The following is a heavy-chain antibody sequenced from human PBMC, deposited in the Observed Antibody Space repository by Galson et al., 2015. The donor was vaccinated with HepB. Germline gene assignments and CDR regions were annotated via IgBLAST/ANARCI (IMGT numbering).Heavy chain of an antibody. D-gene: IGHD3-10*01. V-gene: IGHV3-23*01. CDR2: ISGSGGST. CDR3: AKGSMVRAPRSKIDY. CDR1: GFTFTSHA. Sequence: SLRLSCAASGFTFTSHAMTWVRQAPGKGLEWVSAISGSGGSTDYADSVKGRFTISRDNSKNTLYLQMNSLRAEDTALYYCAKGSMVRAPRSKIDYWGQGTLVTVSS. J-gene: IGHJ4*02.